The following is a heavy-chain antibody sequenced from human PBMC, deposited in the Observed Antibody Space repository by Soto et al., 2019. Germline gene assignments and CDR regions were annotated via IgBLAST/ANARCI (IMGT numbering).Heavy chain of an antibody. CDR3: AIQYSSRAGSFDY. D-gene: IGHD6-13*01. CDR1: GGSISSSSYY. CDR2: IYYSGST. Sequence: QLQLQESGPGLVKPSETLSLTCTVSGGSISSSSYYWGWIRQPPGKGLEWIGSIYYSGSTYYNPSLKSRVTISVDTSKNQFSLKLSSVTAADTAVYYCAIQYSSRAGSFDYWGQGTLVTVSS. J-gene: IGHJ4*02. V-gene: IGHV4-39*01.